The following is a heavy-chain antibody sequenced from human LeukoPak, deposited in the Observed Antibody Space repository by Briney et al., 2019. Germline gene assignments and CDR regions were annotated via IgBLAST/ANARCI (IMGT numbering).Heavy chain of an antibody. CDR1: GFTFSSYS. CDR3: ASGHGGSCYRERCFDY. D-gene: IGHD2-15*01. Sequence: GGSLRLSCAASGFTFSSYSMNWVRQAPGKGLKWVSSISSSSYIYYADSVKGRFTISRDNAKNSLYLQMNSLRAEDTAVYYCASGHGGSCYRERCFDYWGQGTLVTVSS. J-gene: IGHJ4*02. CDR2: ISSSSYI. V-gene: IGHV3-21*04.